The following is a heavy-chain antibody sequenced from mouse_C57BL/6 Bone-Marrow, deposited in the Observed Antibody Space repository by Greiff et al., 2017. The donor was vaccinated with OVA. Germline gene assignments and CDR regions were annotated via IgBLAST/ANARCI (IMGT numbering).Heavy chain of an antibody. CDR1: GYTFTSYW. V-gene: IGHV1-55*01. CDR2: IYPGSGST. CDR3: ATYYGSSYVGASFDY. Sequence: QVQLQQPGAELVKPGASVKMSCKASGYTFTSYWITWVKQRPGQGLEWIGDIYPGSGSTNYNEKFKSKATLTGDTSSSTAYMQLSSLTSEDSAVYYCATYYGSSYVGASFDYWGQGTTLTVSS. J-gene: IGHJ2*01. D-gene: IGHD1-1*01.